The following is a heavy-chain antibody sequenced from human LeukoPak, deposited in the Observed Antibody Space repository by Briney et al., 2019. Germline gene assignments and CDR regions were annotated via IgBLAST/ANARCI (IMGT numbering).Heavy chain of an antibody. CDR2: FNAYNGNT. Sequence: ASVKVSCKASGYTFTNYGITWVRQAPGQGLEWMGWFNAYNGNTNYAQKFQGRVTMTTDTSTTTAYMELRSLRSDDTAVYYCARGVGQTTGTTGGYYFDFWGQGTLVTVSS. J-gene: IGHJ4*02. V-gene: IGHV1-18*01. D-gene: IGHD1-1*01. CDR3: ARGVGQTTGTTGGYYFDF. CDR1: GYTFTNYG.